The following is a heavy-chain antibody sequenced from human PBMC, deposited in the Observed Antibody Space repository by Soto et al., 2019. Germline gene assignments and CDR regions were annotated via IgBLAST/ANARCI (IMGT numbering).Heavy chain of an antibody. Sequence: ASVKVSCKVSDFTFTSFGFTWVRQAPGQGLEWMGWISAYNGNTNYAQKFKGRVTMTPDTSTSTAYMELRTLRSDDTAIYYCARDTSASYYLYGMDVWGQGTTVTVSS. CDR2: ISAYNGNT. CDR3: ARDTSASYYLYGMDV. CDR1: DFTFTSFG. D-gene: IGHD3-10*01. J-gene: IGHJ6*02. V-gene: IGHV1-18*01.